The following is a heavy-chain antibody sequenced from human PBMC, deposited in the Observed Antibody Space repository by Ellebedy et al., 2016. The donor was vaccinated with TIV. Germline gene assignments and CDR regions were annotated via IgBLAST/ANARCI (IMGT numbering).Heavy chain of an antibody. J-gene: IGHJ6*02. V-gene: IGHV1-18*04. D-gene: IGHD1-1*01. CDR1: GYTFRNYG. CDR3: ARGSSDLQLYGLDI. Sequence: AASVKVSCKASGYTFRNYGINWVRQAPGQGLEWMGWTSPYNGDTKYAQKFQGRVTMTTDTFTNTVYMDLRSLRSDDTAVYFCARGSSDLQLYGLDIWGQGTTVTVSS. CDR2: TSPYNGDT.